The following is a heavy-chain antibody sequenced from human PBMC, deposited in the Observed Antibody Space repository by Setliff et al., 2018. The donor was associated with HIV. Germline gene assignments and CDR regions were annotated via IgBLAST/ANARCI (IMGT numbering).Heavy chain of an antibody. D-gene: IGHD4-4*01. J-gene: IGHJ4*02. CDR1: GFSFNNFA. V-gene: IGHV3-23*01. Sequence: GGSLRLSCAASGFSFNNFAMSWVRQAPGKGLEWVSTLTVGGGTVYADSVKGRFTISGDVSKNTLYLQMNSLRAEDTALYYCAQDQGTTVTTWDHWGQGTLVTVSS. CDR3: AQDQGTTVTTWDH. CDR2: LTVGGGT.